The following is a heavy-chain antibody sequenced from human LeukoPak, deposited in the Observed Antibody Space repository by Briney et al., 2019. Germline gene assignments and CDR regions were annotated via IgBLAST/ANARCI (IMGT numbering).Heavy chain of an antibody. D-gene: IGHD3-22*01. CDR2: FDPEDGET. CDR3: ATDLRRYYDSSGYYYVDY. Sequence: ASVKVSCKVSGYTLTELSMHWVRQAPGKGLEWMGGFDPEDGETIYAQKFQGRVTMTEDTSTDTAYMELSSLRSEDTAVYYCATDLRRYYDSSGYYYVDYRGQGTLVTVSS. J-gene: IGHJ4*02. CDR1: GYTLTELS. V-gene: IGHV1-24*01.